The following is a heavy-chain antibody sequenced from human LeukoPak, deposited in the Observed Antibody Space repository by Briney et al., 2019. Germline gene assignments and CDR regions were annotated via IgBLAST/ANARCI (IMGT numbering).Heavy chain of an antibody. D-gene: IGHD1-1*01. CDR3: VKITSVTGGDC. V-gene: IGHV3-64D*09. CDR1: GFTFSAYA. Sequence: GGSLRLSCSASGFTFSAYAMYWVRQAPGKGPEYVSGISNNGGSSFYADSVKGRFTISRDNSKNTLYLQMSSLRAEDTAVYYCVKITSVTGGDCWGQGTRLTVSS. J-gene: IGHJ4*02. CDR2: ISNNGGSS.